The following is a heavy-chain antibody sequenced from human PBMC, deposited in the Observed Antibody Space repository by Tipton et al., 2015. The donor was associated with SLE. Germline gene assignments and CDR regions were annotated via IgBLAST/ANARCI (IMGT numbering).Heavy chain of an antibody. CDR1: GGSISSSSHY. Sequence: LRLSCTVSGGSISSSSHYWGWIRQPPGKGLEWIGSIYYSGSTNYNPSLKSRVTISVDKSKNQFSLKLSSVTAADTAVYYCASAGDGYKYAFDIWGQGTMVTVSS. J-gene: IGHJ3*02. V-gene: IGHV4-39*07. CDR2: IYYSGST. D-gene: IGHD5-24*01. CDR3: ASAGDGYKYAFDI.